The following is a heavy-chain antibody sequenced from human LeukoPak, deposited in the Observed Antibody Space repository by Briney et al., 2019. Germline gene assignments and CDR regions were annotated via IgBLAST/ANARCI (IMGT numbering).Heavy chain of an antibody. CDR1: GFTFSSYS. D-gene: IGHD1-14*01. Sequence: GSLRLSCEASGFTFSSYSMNWVRQAPGKGLEWIGYIYYSGSTNYNPSLKSRVTISVDTSKNQFSLKLSSVTAADTAVYYCARDRVHNPSGWWFDPWGQGTLVTVSS. J-gene: IGHJ5*02. CDR2: IYYSGST. V-gene: IGHV4-59*01. CDR3: ARDRVHNPSGWWFDP.